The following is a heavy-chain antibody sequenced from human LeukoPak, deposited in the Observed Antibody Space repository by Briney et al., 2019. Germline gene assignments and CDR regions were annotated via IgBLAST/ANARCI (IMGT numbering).Heavy chain of an antibody. Sequence: PSETLSLTCTVSGGSTTDYFWSWIRQPAGKGLEWIGRIYSSGSTNYNASLKSRVTMSVDTSKNQFSLKLSSVTAADTAVYYCAREVSARDGSLGRSFDYWGQGTLVTVSS. D-gene: IGHD5-24*01. CDR2: IYSSGST. CDR1: GGSTTDYF. V-gene: IGHV4-4*07. CDR3: AREVSARDGSLGRSFDY. J-gene: IGHJ4*02.